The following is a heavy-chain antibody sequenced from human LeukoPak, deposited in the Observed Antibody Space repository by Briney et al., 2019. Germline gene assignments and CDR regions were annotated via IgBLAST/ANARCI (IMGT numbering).Heavy chain of an antibody. Sequence: ASVKVSRKASGYTFTSYGISWARQAPGQGLEWMGWISAYNGNTNYAQKLQGRVTMTTDTSTSTAYMELRSLTSDDTAVYYCARDGEVSRQPYYFDYWGQGTLVTVSS. CDR2: ISAYNGNT. J-gene: IGHJ4*02. V-gene: IGHV1-18*01. CDR1: GYTFTSYG. CDR3: ARDGEVSRQPYYFDY. D-gene: IGHD3-16*02.